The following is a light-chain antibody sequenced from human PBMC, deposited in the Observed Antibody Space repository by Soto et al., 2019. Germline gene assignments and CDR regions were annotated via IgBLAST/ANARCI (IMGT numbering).Light chain of an antibody. CDR1: QGIGDT. V-gene: IGKV3-15*01. CDR3: QPYTNWPIS. J-gene: IGKJ4*01. CDR2: DTS. Sequence: VVSMQSPATLSVSPEEGATLSCRASQGIGDTLAWYQHKPGQTPRLLIYDTSTRATGVPTRFSGSRSGAEFTLTINSLQSEDFAVYYCQPYTNWPISFGGGTKVDIK.